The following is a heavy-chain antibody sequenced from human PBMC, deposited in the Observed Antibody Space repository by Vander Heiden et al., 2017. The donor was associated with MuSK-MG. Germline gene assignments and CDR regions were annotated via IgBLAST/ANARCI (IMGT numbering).Heavy chain of an antibody. Sequence: EVQLLESGGGLVQPGGSLRLSCAASGFTFSSYAMGWVRQARGKGLEWVPAISGSGGSTYYADSVKGRFTISRDNSKNTLYLQMNSLRAEDTAVYYCAKDRSVAGTKYYFDYWGQGTLVTVSS. V-gene: IGHV3-23*01. D-gene: IGHD6-13*01. J-gene: IGHJ4*02. CDR3: AKDRSVAGTKYYFDY. CDR2: ISGSGGST. CDR1: GFTFSSYA.